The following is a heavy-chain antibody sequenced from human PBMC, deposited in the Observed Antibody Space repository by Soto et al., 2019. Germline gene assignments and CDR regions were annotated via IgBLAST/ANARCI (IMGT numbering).Heavy chain of an antibody. D-gene: IGHD3-10*01. V-gene: IGHV4-39*01. Sequence: SETLSLTCTVSGGSISSSSYYWGWIRQPPGKGLEWIGSIYYSGSTYYNPSLKSRVTISVDTSKNQFSLKLSSVTAADTAVYYCARLLWNYRYGSGSYSQDYWGQGTLVTVSS. CDR3: ARLLWNYRYGSGSYSQDY. CDR2: IYYSGST. CDR1: GGSISSSSYY. J-gene: IGHJ4*02.